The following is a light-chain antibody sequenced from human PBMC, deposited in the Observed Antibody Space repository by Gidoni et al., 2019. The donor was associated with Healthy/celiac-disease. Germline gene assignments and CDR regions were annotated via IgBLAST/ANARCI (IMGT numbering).Light chain of an antibody. CDR3: QQLNSYLFT. CDR1: QVISSY. V-gene: IGKV1-9*01. CDR2: AAS. Sequence: DIQLTQSPSFLSASVGDRVTITRRASQVISSYLAWYQQKPGKAPKLLIYAASTLQSGVPSRFSGSGSGTEFTLTISSLQPEDFATYYCQQLNSYLFTFGPGTKVDIK. J-gene: IGKJ3*01.